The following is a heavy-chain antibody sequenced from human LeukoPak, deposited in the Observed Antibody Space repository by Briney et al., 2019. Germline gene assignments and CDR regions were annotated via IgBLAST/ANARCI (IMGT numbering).Heavy chain of an antibody. D-gene: IGHD3-22*01. V-gene: IGHV4-34*01. CDR2: INHSGST. CDR3: ASDRHYYDSSGYDNWFDP. CDR1: GVSFSDYY. J-gene: IGHJ5*02. Sequence: PSETLSLTCTVYGVSFSDYYWSWIRQPPGKGLEWIGEINHSGSTNYNPSLKSRVTISVDTSKNQFSLKLSSVTAADTAVYYCASDRHYYDSSGYDNWFDPWGQGTLVTVSS.